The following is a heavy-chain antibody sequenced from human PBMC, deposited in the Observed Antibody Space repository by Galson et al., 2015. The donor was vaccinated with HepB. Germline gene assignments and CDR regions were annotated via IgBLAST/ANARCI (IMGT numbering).Heavy chain of an antibody. D-gene: IGHD6-19*01. V-gene: IGHV3-9*01. CDR2: ISWNSGSI. J-gene: IGHJ4*02. Sequence: SLRLSCAASGFTFDDYALHWVRQAPGKGLEWVSGISWNSGSIGSADSVKGRFTVSRDNAKNSLYLHMSSLRTEDTAFYYCAKDGGQWLVPTVGFDSWGQGTLVTVSS. CDR3: AKDGGQWLVPTVGFDS. CDR1: GFTFDDYA.